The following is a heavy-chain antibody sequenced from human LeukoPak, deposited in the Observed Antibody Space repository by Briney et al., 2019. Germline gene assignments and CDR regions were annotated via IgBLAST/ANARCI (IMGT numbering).Heavy chain of an antibody. CDR1: GYTFTSYG. J-gene: IGHJ4*02. V-gene: IGHV1-2*02. D-gene: IGHD3-22*01. CDR2: INPNSGGT. Sequence: GASVKVSCKASGYTFTSYGISWVRQAPGQGLEWMGWINPNSGGTNYAQKFQGRVTMTRDTSISTAYMELSRLRSDDTAVYYCAIEYYYDSSGYCYFDYWGQGTLVTVSS. CDR3: AIEYYYDSSGYCYFDY.